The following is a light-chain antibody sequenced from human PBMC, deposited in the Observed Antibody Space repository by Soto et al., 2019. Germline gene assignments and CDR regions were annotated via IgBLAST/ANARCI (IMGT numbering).Light chain of an antibody. CDR2: QTS. J-gene: IGKJ3*01. CDR3: QQYYIYPPA. V-gene: IGKV1-5*03. Sequence: IQMTQSPSTLSASVCDRGTIPRRAIQYVRINFAWYQQKPGKAPKMLIYQTSSLQSGVPSRFSGSGAETEFTIAISSMQPEDFATYYCQQYYIYPPAFGLGTKVEIK. CDR1: QYVRIN.